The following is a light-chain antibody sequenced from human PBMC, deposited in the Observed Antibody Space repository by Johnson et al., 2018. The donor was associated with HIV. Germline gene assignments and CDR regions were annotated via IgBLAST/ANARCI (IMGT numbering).Light chain of an antibody. CDR2: DNN. Sequence: QSVLTQPPSVSAAPGQKVTISCSGSSSNIGNNYVSWYQQLPGTAPKLLIYDNNKRPSGIPDRFSGSKSGTSATLGITGLQTGDEADYYCGTWDSSLSAYVCGPGTKGPVL. CDR3: GTWDSSLSAYV. CDR1: SSNIGNNY. V-gene: IGLV1-51*01. J-gene: IGLJ1*01.